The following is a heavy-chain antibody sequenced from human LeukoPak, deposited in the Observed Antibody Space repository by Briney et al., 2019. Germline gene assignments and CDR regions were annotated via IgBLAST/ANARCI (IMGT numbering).Heavy chain of an antibody. Sequence: KSSETLSLTCTVSGGSISSSSYYWGWIRQPPGKGLEWIGSIYYSGSTYYNPSLKSRVTISVDTSKNQFSLKLSSVTAADTAVYYCARDAYPAAFDYWGQRTLVTVSS. D-gene: IGHD2-2*01. CDR3: ARDAYPAAFDY. CDR1: GGSISSSSYY. V-gene: IGHV4-39*07. J-gene: IGHJ4*02. CDR2: IYYSGST.